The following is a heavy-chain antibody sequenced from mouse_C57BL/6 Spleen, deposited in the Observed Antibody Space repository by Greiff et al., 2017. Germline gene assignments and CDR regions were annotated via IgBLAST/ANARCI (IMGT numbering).Heavy chain of an antibody. Sequence: QVQLQQSGAELVMPGASVKLSCKASGYTFTSYWMHWVKQRPGQGLEWIGEIDPSDSYTNYNQKFKGKSTLTVDKSSSRAYMQLSSLTSEDSAVYYCAEGVYAMDYWGQGTSVTVSS. CDR3: AEGVYAMDY. CDR1: GYTFTSYW. V-gene: IGHV1-69*01. J-gene: IGHJ4*01. CDR2: IDPSDSYT.